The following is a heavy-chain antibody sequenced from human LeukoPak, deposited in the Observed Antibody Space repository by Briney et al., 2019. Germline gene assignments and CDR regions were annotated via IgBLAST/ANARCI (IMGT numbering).Heavy chain of an antibody. J-gene: IGHJ5*02. CDR2: IKQDGGEK. Sequence: GGSLRLSCAASGFTFSSYWMSWVRQAPGKGLEWVANIKQDGGEKYYVDSVQGRFTISRDNAKSSLYLQMNSLRAEDTAVYYCARHDYGDYVWENGFDPWGHGTLVTVSS. CDR1: GFTFSSYW. CDR3: ARHDYGDYVWENGFDP. V-gene: IGHV3-7*01. D-gene: IGHD4-17*01.